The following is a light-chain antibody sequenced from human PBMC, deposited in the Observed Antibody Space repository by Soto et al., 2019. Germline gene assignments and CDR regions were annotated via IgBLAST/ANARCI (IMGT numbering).Light chain of an antibody. CDR3: QQYKSYPYT. V-gene: IGKV1-5*03. J-gene: IGKJ2*01. CDR2: KAS. CDR1: QSINSW. Sequence: DIQMTQSPSTLSTSVGDRVTITCRASQSINSWLAWYQQKPGKAPNLLIYKASNLQSGVPSRFSGSGSWTEFTLTISSLQPDDFATYYCQQYKSYPYTFGQGTKLEIK.